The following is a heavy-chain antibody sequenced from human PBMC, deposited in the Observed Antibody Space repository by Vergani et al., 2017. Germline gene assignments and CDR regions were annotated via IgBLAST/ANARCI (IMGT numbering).Heavy chain of an antibody. CDR2: IYYSGST. V-gene: IGHV4-59*01. J-gene: IGHJ3*02. CDR1: GGSISSYY. Sequence: QVQLQESGPGLVKPSETLSLTCTVSGGSISSYYWSWIRQPPGKGLEWIGYIYYSGSTNYNPSLKSRVTISVDTSKNQFSLKLSSVTAADTAMYYCARREGGSGSYDAFDIWGQGTMVTVSS. D-gene: IGHD3-10*01. CDR3: ARREGGSGSYDAFDI.